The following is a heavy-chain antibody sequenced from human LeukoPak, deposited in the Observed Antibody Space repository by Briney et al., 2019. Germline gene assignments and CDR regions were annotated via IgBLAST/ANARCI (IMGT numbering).Heavy chain of an antibody. CDR1: GYTFTSYG. Sequence: GASVKVSCKASGYTFTSYGISWVRQAPGQGLEWMGWISAYNGNTNYAQKLQGRVTMTTDTSTSTAYMELRSLRSDDTAVYYCARAPRILEWLSLDYWGQGTLVTVSS. J-gene: IGHJ4*02. V-gene: IGHV1-18*01. CDR3: ARAPRILEWLSLDY. D-gene: IGHD3-3*01. CDR2: ISAYNGNT.